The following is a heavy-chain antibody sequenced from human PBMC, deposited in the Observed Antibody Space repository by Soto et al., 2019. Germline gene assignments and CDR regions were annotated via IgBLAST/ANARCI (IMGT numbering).Heavy chain of an antibody. Sequence: ASVKVSCKASGYTFTSYGISWVRQAPGQGLEWMGWISAYNGNTNYAQKLQGRVTMTTDTSTSTAYMELRSLRSDDTAVYYCARDKIFGPDLGYYYYMDVWGKGTTVTVSS. D-gene: IGHD3-3*01. CDR2: ISAYNGNT. J-gene: IGHJ6*03. V-gene: IGHV1-18*01. CDR3: ARDKIFGPDLGYYYYMDV. CDR1: GYTFTSYG.